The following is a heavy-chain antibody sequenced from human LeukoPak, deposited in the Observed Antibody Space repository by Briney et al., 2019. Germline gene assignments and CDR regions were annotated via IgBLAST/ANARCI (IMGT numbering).Heavy chain of an antibody. CDR3: ARLPAYCSSTACYYDY. V-gene: IGHV3-48*04. J-gene: IGHJ4*02. CDR2: ISSASGSI. CDR1: GFTFSSYS. Sequence: GGSLRLPCAASGFTFSSYSMNWVRQAPGKGPEWLSYISSASGSIYYADSVKGRFTISRDNAKNSLFLQMNSLRAEDTAVYYCARLPAYCSSTACYYDYWGQGTLVTVSS. D-gene: IGHD2-2*01.